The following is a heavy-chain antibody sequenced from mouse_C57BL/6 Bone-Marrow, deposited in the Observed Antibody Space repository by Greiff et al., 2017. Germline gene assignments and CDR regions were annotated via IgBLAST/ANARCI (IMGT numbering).Heavy chain of an antibody. J-gene: IGHJ1*03. CDR1: GFTFSDYY. D-gene: IGHD1-1*01. CDR3: ARFITARGDFDV. CDR2: ISNAGGSP. V-gene: IGHV5-12*01. Sequence: EVKLEESGGGLVQPGRSLKLSCAASGFTFSDYYMSWVRQTPEKGLEWVAYISNAGGSPYYPDPVKGRFTISRDNAKNTLYLQMSRLKSEDTAMYYCARFITARGDFDVWGKGTTVTVSA.